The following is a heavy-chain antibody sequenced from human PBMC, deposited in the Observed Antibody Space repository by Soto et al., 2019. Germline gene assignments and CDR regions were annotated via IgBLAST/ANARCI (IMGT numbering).Heavy chain of an antibody. J-gene: IGHJ4*02. CDR2: IKQDGSEK. CDR1: GFTFSIYW. D-gene: IGHD3-10*01. V-gene: IGHV3-7*01. CDR3: ARDYFGSYGIDY. Sequence: GGSLRLSCAASGFTFSIYWMSWVRQAPGKGLEWVANIKQDGSEKYYVDSVKGRFTISRDNAKNSLYLQMNSLIDEDTAVYYCARDYFGSYGIDYWGQGTLVTVSS.